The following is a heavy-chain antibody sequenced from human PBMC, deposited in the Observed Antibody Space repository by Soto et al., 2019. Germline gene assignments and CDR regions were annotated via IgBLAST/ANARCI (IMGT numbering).Heavy chain of an antibody. CDR2: IYYSGST. D-gene: IGHD3-10*01. J-gene: IGHJ3*02. CDR3: ARVSTYYYGSGNEANAFDI. CDR1: GGSISSGDYY. V-gene: IGHV4-30-4*01. Sequence: QVQLQESGPGLVKPSQTLSLTCTVSGGSISSGDYYWSWIRQPPGKGLEWIGYIYYSGSTYHNPSSKSRVNISVDTSKIQFSLKLSSVTAADTAVYYCARVSTYYYGSGNEANAFDIWGQGTMVTVSS.